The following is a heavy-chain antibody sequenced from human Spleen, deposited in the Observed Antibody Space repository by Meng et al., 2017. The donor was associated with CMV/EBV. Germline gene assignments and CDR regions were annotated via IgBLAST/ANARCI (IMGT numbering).Heavy chain of an antibody. CDR2: INPKNGAT. D-gene: IGHD6-19*01. CDR3: ARPAVLVRGTAVARRLDF. Sequence: ASVKVSCKTSGYTFIGYLIHWVRQAPGQGLEWMGWINPKNGATQYSQKFQGRVTMTRDISSSTAYLELSTLRSDDTAFYFCARPAVLVRGTAVARRLDFWGQGTLVTVSS. V-gene: IGHV1-2*02. CDR1: GYTFIGYL. J-gene: IGHJ4*02.